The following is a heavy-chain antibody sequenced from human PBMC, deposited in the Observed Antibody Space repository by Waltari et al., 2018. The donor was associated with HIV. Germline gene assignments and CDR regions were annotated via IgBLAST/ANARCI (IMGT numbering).Heavy chain of an antibody. J-gene: IGHJ5*02. D-gene: IGHD3-22*01. CDR3: ARDTPDAYYYDTSGYWS. CDR1: GYTFTGSY. Sequence: QVQLVQSGAEVTKPGASVKVSCRASGYTFTGSYMHWVRQAPGQGLEWMGWINPNSGGTNYAQKFQGRVTMTRDTSISTAYMELSRLRSDDTAVYYCARDTPDAYYYDTSGYWSWGQGTLVTVSS. CDR2: INPNSGGT. V-gene: IGHV1-2*02.